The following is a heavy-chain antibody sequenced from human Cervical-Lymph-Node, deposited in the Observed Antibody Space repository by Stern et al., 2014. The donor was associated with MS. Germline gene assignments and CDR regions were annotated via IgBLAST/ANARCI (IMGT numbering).Heavy chain of an antibody. CDR2: ISAYNGNT. D-gene: IGHD6-19*01. CDR1: GYTFTSYG. J-gene: IGHJ5*02. V-gene: IGHV1-18*04. CDR3: ARVGSIAVAGKSFDP. Sequence: QVQLVQSGAEVKKPGASVKVSCKASGYTFTSYGISWVRQAPGQGLEWLGWISAYNGNTNYAQKLQGRVPMTPDTSTSTAYMELRSLRSDDTAVYYCARVGSIAVAGKSFDPWGQGTLVTVSS.